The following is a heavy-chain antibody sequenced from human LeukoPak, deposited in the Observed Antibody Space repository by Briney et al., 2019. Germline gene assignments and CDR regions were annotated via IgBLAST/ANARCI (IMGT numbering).Heavy chain of an antibody. CDR1: VVSMNGYY. J-gene: IGHJ4*02. Sequence: SETLSLTCSVSVVSMNGYYWSWIRQPAGKGLEWIGRIYTSGSTNYNPSLKSRVTMSVNTSKNQFSLKLSSVTAAGTAVYYCARVRRFVESYYFDYWGQGTLVTVSS. V-gene: IGHV4-4*07. CDR2: IYTSGST. D-gene: IGHD3-10*01. CDR3: ARVRRFVESYYFDY.